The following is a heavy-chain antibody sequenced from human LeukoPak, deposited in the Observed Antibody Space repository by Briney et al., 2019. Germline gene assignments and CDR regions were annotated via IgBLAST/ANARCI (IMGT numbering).Heavy chain of an antibody. V-gene: IGHV3-23*01. J-gene: IGHJ4*02. D-gene: IGHD4-11*01. CDR1: GFSFSNYA. CDR2: ISGSGGST. CDR3: AKDQTTVPMSDY. Sequence: PGGSLRLSCVPSGFSFSNYAMSWVRQAPGKGLEWVSSISGSGGSTHYADSVKGRFTISRDKTKNTLYLQMNSLRAEDTAVYYCAKDQTTVPMSDYWGQGTLVTVSS.